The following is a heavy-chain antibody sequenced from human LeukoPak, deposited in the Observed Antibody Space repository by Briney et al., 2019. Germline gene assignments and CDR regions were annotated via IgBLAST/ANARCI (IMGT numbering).Heavy chain of an antibody. J-gene: IGHJ4*02. CDR2: IYTSGST. CDR3: ARNSCPSGSCYDNRGYFDY. V-gene: IGHV4-61*02. D-gene: IGHD2-15*01. CDR1: GGSISSGTYY. Sequence: PSQTLSLTCTVSGGSISSGTYYWSWIRQPAGKGLEWIGRIYTSGSTNYNPSLKSRITISVDTSKNQFSLKLSSVTAADTAVYYCARNSCPSGSCYDNRGYFDYWGQGTLVTVSS.